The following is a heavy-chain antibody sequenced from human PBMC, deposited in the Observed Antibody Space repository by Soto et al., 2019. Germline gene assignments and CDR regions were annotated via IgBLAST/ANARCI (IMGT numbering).Heavy chain of an antibody. CDR1: GYTFTSYG. D-gene: IGHD1-26*01. V-gene: IGHV1-8*01. Sequence: QVQLVQSGAEVKKPGASVKVSCKASGYTFTSYGINWVRQATGQGLEWMGWMNPNSGNTGYAQKFQGRVIITSNTSISTAYMELSSLRSEDTAVYHCASEVGSRRLDYWGQGTLVTVSS. CDR2: MNPNSGNT. J-gene: IGHJ4*02. CDR3: ASEVGSRRLDY.